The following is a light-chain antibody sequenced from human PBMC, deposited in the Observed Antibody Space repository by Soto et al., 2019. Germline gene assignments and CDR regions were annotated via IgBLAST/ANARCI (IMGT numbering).Light chain of an antibody. CDR3: QQYDSYPWT. CDR1: QSISSY. CDR2: AAS. Sequence: DIQMTQSPSSLSASVGDRVTITCRASQSISSYLNWYQQKPGKAPKLLIYAASSLQSGVPSRFSGSGSGTDFTLTISSLQPEDFVTYYCQQYDSYPWTFGQGTKVEIK. V-gene: IGKV1-39*01. J-gene: IGKJ1*01.